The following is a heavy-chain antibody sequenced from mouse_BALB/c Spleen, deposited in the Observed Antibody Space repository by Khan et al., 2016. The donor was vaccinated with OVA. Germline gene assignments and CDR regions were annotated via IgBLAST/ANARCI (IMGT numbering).Heavy chain of an antibody. CDR2: ISYSGST. V-gene: IGHV3-8*02. J-gene: IGHJ3*01. CDR3: ARFGTYVWFAY. CDR1: GDSITSGY. D-gene: IGHD1-1*02. Sequence: EVQLQESGPSLVKPSQTLSLTCSVTGDSITSGYWNWIRKFPGNKLEYMGYISYSGSTYYSPSPKSRISITRDTSKNQYYLQLNSVTTEDTTASYCARFGTYVWFAYWGKGTLVTVSA.